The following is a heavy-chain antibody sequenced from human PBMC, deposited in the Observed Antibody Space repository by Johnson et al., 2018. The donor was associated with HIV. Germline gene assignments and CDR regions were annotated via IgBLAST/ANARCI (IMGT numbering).Heavy chain of an antibody. V-gene: IGHV3-48*04. CDR2: ISSSVSTI. CDR3: AREKATLWFRASGAAFDI. J-gene: IGHJ3*02. CDR1: GFTFDDYG. D-gene: IGHD3-10*01. Sequence: EVQLMESGGGVVRPGGSLRLSCAASGFTFDDYGMSWVRQAPGKGLEWVSYISSSVSTIYYAESVKGRFTISRDNAKNTLYLQMNSLRAEDTAVYYCAREKATLWFRASGAAFDIWGQGTAVTVSS.